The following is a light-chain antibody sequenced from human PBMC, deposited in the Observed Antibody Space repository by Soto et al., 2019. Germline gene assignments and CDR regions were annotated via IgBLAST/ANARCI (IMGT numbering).Light chain of an antibody. Sequence: QSVLTQPAPVSGSPGQSITISCTGTSSDVGSYNLVSWYQQHPGKAPKLMIYEGSKRPSGVSNRFSGSKSGNTASLTISGLQAEDEADYYCCSYAGSSTGVFGGGTKLTVL. V-gene: IGLV2-23*01. CDR2: EGS. CDR1: SSDVGSYNL. J-gene: IGLJ2*01. CDR3: CSYAGSSTGV.